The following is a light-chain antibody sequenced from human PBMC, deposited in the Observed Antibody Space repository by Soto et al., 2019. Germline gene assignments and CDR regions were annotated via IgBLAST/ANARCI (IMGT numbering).Light chain of an antibody. CDR1: SGHSSYV. Sequence: QPVLTQSPSASASLGASVKLTCTLSSGHSSYVIAWHQQQPEKGPRYLMKLNSDGSHRKGDGIPDRFSGSSSGAECYLTISSLQSEDEADYYCQTWDTGIQVFGGGTKLTVL. CDR3: QTWDTGIQV. J-gene: IGLJ2*01. CDR2: LNSDGSH. V-gene: IGLV4-69*01.